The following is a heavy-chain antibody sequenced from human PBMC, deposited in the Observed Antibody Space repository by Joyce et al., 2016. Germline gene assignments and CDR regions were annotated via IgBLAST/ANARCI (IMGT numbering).Heavy chain of an antibody. CDR3: AKVGGYGDYGFFDS. CDR2: ILPAFASV. Sequence: QVQLVQSGAEVQKPGSSVKISGKASGDTLKSIGISWVRQTPGQGLEWMGNILPAFASVKFAQKLQGRVSITADEAMSTAYMELTRLTSEDTAVYYCAKVGGYGDYGFFDSWGQGTLVTVSS. CDR1: GDTLKSIG. V-gene: IGHV1-69*18. J-gene: IGHJ4*02. D-gene: IGHD4-17*01.